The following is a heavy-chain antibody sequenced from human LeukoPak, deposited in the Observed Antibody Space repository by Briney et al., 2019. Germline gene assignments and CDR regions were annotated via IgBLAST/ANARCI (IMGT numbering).Heavy chain of an antibody. CDR2: IYYSGST. J-gene: IGHJ4*02. V-gene: IGHV4-59*01. Sequence: PSETLSLTCTVSGGSISSYYWSWIRQPPGKGLEWIGYIYYSGSTNYNPSLKSRVTISVDTSKTQFSLKLSYVTAADTAVYYCARDLRRRGFDYWGQGTLVTVSS. CDR3: ARDLRRRGFDY. D-gene: IGHD3-10*01. CDR1: GGSISSYY.